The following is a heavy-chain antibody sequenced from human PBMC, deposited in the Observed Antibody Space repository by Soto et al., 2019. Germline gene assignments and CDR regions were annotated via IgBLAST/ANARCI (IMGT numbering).Heavy chain of an antibody. Sequence: GGSLRLSCAASGFIFRTYELNWVRQAPVKGLEWISYISSTDNTIFYADSVKGRFTISRDNAKNSLYLQMNSLRAEDTAVYYCTREGIATAGPHFDYWGQGTLVTVSS. CDR1: GFIFRTYE. V-gene: IGHV3-48*03. J-gene: IGHJ4*02. CDR3: TREGIATAGPHFDY. D-gene: IGHD6-13*01. CDR2: ISSTDNTI.